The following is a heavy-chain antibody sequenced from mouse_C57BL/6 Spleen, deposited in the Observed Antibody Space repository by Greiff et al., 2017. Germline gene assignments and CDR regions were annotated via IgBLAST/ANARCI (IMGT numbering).Heavy chain of an antibody. V-gene: IGHV6-3*01. CDR3: TGASYDDGGDYFDY. D-gene: IGHD2-4*01. CDR1: GFTFSNYW. J-gene: IGHJ2*01. Sequence: EVKLVESGGGLVQPGGSMKLSCVASGFTFSNYWMNWVRQSPEKGLEWVAQIRLKSDNYATHYAESVKGRFTIARADSKSSVYLQMNNLRAEDTGNYYCTGASYDDGGDYFDYWGQGTTLTVSS. CDR2: IRLKSDNYAT.